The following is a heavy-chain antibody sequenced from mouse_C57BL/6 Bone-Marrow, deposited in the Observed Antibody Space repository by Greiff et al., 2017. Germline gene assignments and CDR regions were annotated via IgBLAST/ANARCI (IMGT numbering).Heavy chain of an antibody. CDR1: GFNIKDDY. Sequence: EVQLQQSGAELVRPGASVKLSCTASGFNIKDDYMHWVKQRPEQGLEWIGWIDPENGDTESASKFQGKATITADTSSNTAYLQLSSLTSEDTAVYYCTVLLRSMDYWGQGTSVTVSS. V-gene: IGHV14-4*01. J-gene: IGHJ4*01. CDR2: IDPENGDT. D-gene: IGHD1-1*01. CDR3: TVLLRSMDY.